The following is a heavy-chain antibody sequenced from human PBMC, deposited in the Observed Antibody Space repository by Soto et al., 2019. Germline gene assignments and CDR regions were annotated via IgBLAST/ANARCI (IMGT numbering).Heavy chain of an antibody. J-gene: IGHJ6*02. V-gene: IGHV4-59*08. CDR3: ARSYDSSGYPDYYYYYGMDV. CDR1: GGSISSYY. Sequence: PSETLSLTCTVSGGSISSYYWSWIRQPPGKGLEWIGYIYYSGSTYYNPSLKSRVTISVDTSKNQFSLKLSSVTAADTAVYYCARSYDSSGYPDYYYYYGMDVWGQGTTVTVSS. D-gene: IGHD3-22*01. CDR2: IYYSGST.